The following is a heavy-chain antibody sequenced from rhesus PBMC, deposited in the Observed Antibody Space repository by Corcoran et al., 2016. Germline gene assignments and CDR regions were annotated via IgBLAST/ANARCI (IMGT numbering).Heavy chain of an antibody. D-gene: IGHD3-9*01. CDR1: GLPFSDYY. CDR3: ATLLTSAATNY. CDR2: ISDGGGST. J-gene: IGHJ4*01. Sequence: EVQPVESGGGLAKPGGPWRPSCAAAGLPFSDYYRDWVRQAPGKGLEWVSRISDGGGSTGYADSVKGRFTISRENAKNTLYFQMNSLRAEDTSVYYCATLLTSAATNYWGQGVLVTVSS. V-gene: IGHV3-178*01.